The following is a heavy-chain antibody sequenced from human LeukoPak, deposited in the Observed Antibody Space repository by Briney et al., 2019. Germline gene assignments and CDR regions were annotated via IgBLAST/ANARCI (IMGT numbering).Heavy chain of an antibody. D-gene: IGHD1-26*01. J-gene: IGHJ5*02. CDR2: ISAYNGNT. CDR1: GYTFTSYG. V-gene: IGHV1-18*01. CDR3: AREVQIVGVPNWFDP. Sequence: GASVKVSCKASGYTFTSYGISWVRQAPGQGLEWMGWISAYNGNTNYAQKLQGRVTMTTDTSTSTAYMELRSLRSDDTAVYYCAREVQIVGVPNWFDPWGQGTLVTVSS.